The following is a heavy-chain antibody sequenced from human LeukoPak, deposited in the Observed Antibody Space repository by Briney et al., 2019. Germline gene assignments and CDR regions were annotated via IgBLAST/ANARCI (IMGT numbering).Heavy chain of an antibody. CDR3: ARSQNVLLWFGELSPFDY. CDR1: GGSFSGYY. V-gene: IGHV4-34*01. Sequence: SETLSLTCAVYGGSFSGYYWSWIRQPPGKGLEWIGEINHSGSTSYNPSLKSRVTISVDTSKNQFSLKLSSVTAADTAVYYCARSQNVLLWFGELSPFDYWGQGALVTVSS. J-gene: IGHJ4*02. D-gene: IGHD3-10*01. CDR2: INHSGST.